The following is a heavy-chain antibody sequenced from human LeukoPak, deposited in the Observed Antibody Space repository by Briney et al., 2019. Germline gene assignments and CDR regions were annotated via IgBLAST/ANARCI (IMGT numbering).Heavy chain of an antibody. D-gene: IGHD4-11*01. V-gene: IGHV3-23*01. CDR3: SKDPNSDYIGAFDS. J-gene: IGHJ5*01. Sequence: GGSLRLSCAASGFTFSSFAMTWVRQAPGKGLEWVASITSSQGRAYTTDSVKGRFTISRDNSQSTLYLQMNNLRVEDTAAYYCSKDPNSDYIGAFDSWGQGTLVTVSS. CDR1: GFTFSSFA. CDR2: ITSSQGRA.